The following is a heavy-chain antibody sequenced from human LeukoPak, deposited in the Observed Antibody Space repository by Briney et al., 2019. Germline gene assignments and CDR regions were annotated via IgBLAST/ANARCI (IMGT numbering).Heavy chain of an antibody. D-gene: IGHD3-22*01. J-gene: IGHJ4*02. CDR2: IYYSGST. CDR3: ARLYYYDSSGYSSGDY. Sequence: SETLSLTCTVSGGSISSYYWSWIRQPPGKGLEWIGFIYYSGSTNYNPSLKSRVTISVDTSKNQFSLKLSSVTAADTAVYYCARLYYYDSSGYSSGDYWGQGTLVTVSS. CDR1: GGSISSYY. V-gene: IGHV4-59*01.